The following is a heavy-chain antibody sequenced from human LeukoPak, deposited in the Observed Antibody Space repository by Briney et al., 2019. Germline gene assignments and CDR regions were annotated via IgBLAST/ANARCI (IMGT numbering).Heavy chain of an antibody. CDR1: GFTFSSYS. J-gene: IGHJ4*02. Sequence: PGGSLRLSCAASGFTFSSYSMTWVRQAPGKGLEWVSYIGSSGDTKYYADSVKDRFTISRDNAKNSLYLQMNSLRAEDTAVYYCASPLHFGGYWGQGTLVTVSS. D-gene: IGHD3-16*01. CDR2: IGSSGDTK. V-gene: IGHV3-48*01. CDR3: ASPLHFGGY.